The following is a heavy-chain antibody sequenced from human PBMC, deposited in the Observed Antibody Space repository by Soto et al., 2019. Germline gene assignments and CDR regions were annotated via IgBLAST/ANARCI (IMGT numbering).Heavy chain of an antibody. CDR1: GGSLSAVY. V-gene: IGHV4-34*01. CDR2: INLSGSS. Sequence: PSGTLSLTCAVPGGSLSAVYYNWVRQSPGKGLEWIGQINLSGSSKYNPSLESRVTLSVDASKNEVSLNLTSVTAADTAVYYCVRDARVLLLPIVGSMWLAPWGQG. D-gene: IGHD2-21*02. CDR3: VRDARVLLLPIVGSMWLAP. J-gene: IGHJ5*02.